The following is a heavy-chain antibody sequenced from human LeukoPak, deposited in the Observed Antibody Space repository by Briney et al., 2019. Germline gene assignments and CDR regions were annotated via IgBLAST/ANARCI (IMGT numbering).Heavy chain of an antibody. CDR2: IYYSGSN. CDR3: ARGHSIEPYYYYYYMDV. D-gene: IGHD4-11*01. J-gene: IGHJ6*03. Sequence: SETLSLTCTVSGDSISSYYCSWIRQPPGKGLEWIGYIYYSGSNSYNPSLKSRVTISLDTSSNQFSLKLRSVTAADTAVYYCARGHSIEPYYYYYYMDVWGKGTTVTVSS. V-gene: IGHV4-59*01. CDR1: GDSISSYY.